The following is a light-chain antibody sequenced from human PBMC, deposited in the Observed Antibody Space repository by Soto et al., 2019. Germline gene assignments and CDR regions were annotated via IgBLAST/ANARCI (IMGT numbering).Light chain of an antibody. CDR1: QSISSW. J-gene: IGKJ1*01. CDR3: QQYNSYSRWT. CDR2: KAS. V-gene: IGKV1-5*03. Sequence: DIQMTQSPSTLSASVGDRVTITCRASQSISSWLAWYQQKPGKAPKLLIYKASSLESGVPSRFSGSGSGTEFTLTISSLQPDDFATYYCQQYNSYSRWTFGQGTKVDSK.